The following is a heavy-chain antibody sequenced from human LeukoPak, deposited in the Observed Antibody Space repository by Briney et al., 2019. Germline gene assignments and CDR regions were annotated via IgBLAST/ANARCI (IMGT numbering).Heavy chain of an antibody. V-gene: IGHV3-74*01. CDR1: GFTFSFWY. CDR2: TTSDATTS. CDR3: ASPKPDY. Sequence: PGGSLRLSCAASGFTFSFWYMYWGRHRPGKGLDWLCRTTSDATTSCYADAVKGRFTIPRDKAKNTLYLQMNSQTDEDTAVYYCASPKPDYWGQGTLVTVSS. J-gene: IGHJ4*02.